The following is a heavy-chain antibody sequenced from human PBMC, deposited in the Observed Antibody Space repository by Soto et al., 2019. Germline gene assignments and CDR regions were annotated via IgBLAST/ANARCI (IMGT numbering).Heavy chain of an antibody. CDR1: GFTVSSNY. CDR2: IYSGGST. D-gene: IGHD7-27*01. Sequence: EVQLVETGGGLIQPGGSLRLSCAASGFTVSSNYMSWVRQAPGKGLEWVSVIYSGGSTYYADSVKGRFTISRDNSKNTLYLQMNSLRAEDTAVCYCARDRWGSWYFDLWGRGTLVTVSS. J-gene: IGHJ2*01. CDR3: ARDRWGSWYFDL. V-gene: IGHV3-53*02.